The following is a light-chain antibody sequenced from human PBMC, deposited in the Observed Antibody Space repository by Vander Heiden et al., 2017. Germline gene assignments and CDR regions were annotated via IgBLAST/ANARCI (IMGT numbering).Light chain of an antibody. CDR1: SSNIGSNY. CDR3: AAWDDSLSGVYV. CDR2: RNN. V-gene: IGLV1-47*01. Sequence: QSVPTHPPPASGTPGQRVTISCSGSSSNIGSNYVYWYQQLPGTAPKLLIYRNNQRPSGVPDRFSGSKSGTSASLAISGLRSEDEADYYCAAWDDSLSGVYVFGTGTKVTVL. J-gene: IGLJ1*01.